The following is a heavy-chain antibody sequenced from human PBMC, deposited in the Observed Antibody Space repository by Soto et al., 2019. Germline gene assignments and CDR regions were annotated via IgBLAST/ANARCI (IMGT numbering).Heavy chain of an antibody. CDR2: IYYSGST. V-gene: IGHV4-59*01. CDR3: ARVGGATYYYDSSGYYGAFDI. Sequence: SETLSLTCTVSGGSISSYYWSWIRQPPGKGLEWIGYIYYSGSTNYNPSLKSRVTISVDTSKNQFSLKLSSVTAADTAVYYCARVGGATYYYDSSGYYGAFDIWGQGTMVTVSS. D-gene: IGHD3-22*01. J-gene: IGHJ3*02. CDR1: GGSISSYY.